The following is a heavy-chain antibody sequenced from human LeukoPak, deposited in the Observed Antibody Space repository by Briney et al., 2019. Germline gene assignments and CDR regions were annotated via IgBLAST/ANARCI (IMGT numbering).Heavy chain of an antibody. CDR1: GGSISSFY. V-gene: IGHV4-59*01. CDR3: ARVLVGPYGRRQGWYFDL. J-gene: IGHJ2*01. Sequence: SETLSLTCSVSGGSISSFYWSWVRHAPRKGLEWIGYIYNSGITTHSPSLESRVTISVDTSKNQFSLKLTSVTTADTAVFYCARVLVGPYGRRQGWYFDLWGRGTLVTVSS. CDR2: IYNSGIT. D-gene: IGHD4-17*01.